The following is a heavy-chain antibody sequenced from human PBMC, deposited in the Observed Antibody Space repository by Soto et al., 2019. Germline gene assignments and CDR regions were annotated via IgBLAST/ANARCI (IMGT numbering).Heavy chain of an antibody. Sequence: ASVKVSCKASGYTFTSYGISWVRQAPGQGLEWMGWINPSGGSTSYAQKFQGRVTMTRDTSTSTVYMELSSLRSEDTAVYYCARAPPDDIVGATVDAFDIWGPGTMVTVSS. D-gene: IGHD1-26*01. J-gene: IGHJ3*02. CDR1: GYTFTSYG. CDR2: INPSGGST. CDR3: ARAPPDDIVGATVDAFDI. V-gene: IGHV1-46*01.